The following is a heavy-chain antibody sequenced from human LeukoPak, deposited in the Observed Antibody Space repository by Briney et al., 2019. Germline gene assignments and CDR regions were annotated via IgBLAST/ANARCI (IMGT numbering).Heavy chain of an antibody. CDR1: GLTFSNAW. V-gene: IGHV3-15*01. CDR2: IKSKTDGGTT. Sequence: GGSLRLSCAASGLTFSNAWMSWVRQAPGKGLEWVGRIKSKTDGGTTDYAAPVKGRFTISRDDSKNTLDLQMNSLKTEDTAVYYCTAEYYSSSVDYWGQGTLVTVSS. D-gene: IGHD6-6*01. J-gene: IGHJ4*02. CDR3: TAEYYSSSVDY.